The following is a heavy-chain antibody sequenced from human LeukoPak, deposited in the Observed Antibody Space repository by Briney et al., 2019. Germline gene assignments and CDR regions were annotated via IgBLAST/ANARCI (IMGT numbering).Heavy chain of an antibody. Sequence: PGGSLRLSCVVSGFTFSDRFMDWVRQAPGKGLEWVGRSRNKAKSYTTEYAASVKGRFTISRDDSKNSLYLQMNSLKTEDTAVYYWFRAAGVVVSNYLAYWAREPWSPSPQ. CDR3: FRAAGVVVSNYLAY. V-gene: IGHV3-72*01. CDR2: SRNKAKSYTT. CDR1: GFTFSDRF. D-gene: IGHD2-21*01. J-gene: IGHJ4*02.